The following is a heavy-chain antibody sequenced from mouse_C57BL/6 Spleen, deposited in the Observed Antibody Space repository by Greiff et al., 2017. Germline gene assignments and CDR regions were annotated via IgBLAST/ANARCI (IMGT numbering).Heavy chain of an antibody. V-gene: IGHV5-4*01. CDR3: ARDRGVTAYRYFDV. CDR2: ISDGGSYT. D-gene: IGHD2-2*01. CDR1: GFTFSSYA. Sequence: EVQLVESGGGLVQPGGSLKLSCAASGFTFSSYAMSWVRQTPAKRLEWVATISDGGSYTYYPDNVKGRFTISRDNATNNLYLQMSHLKSEDTAMYYCARDRGVTAYRYFDVWGTGTTVTVSS. J-gene: IGHJ1*03.